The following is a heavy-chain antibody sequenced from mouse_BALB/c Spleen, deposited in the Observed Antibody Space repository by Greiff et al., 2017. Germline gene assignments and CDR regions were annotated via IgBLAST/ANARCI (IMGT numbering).Heavy chain of an antibody. D-gene: IGHD1-1*01. J-gene: IGHJ3*01. CDR1: GFTFSDYY. CDR2: ISDGGSYT. CDR3: ARESDGSSYGFAY. Sequence: EVQLVESGGGLVKPGGSLKLSCAASGFTFSDYYMYWVRQTPEKRLEWVATISDGGSYTYYPDTVKGRFTISRDNAKNTLYLQMSSLKSEDTAMYYCARESDGSSYGFAYWGQGTLVTVSA. V-gene: IGHV5-4*02.